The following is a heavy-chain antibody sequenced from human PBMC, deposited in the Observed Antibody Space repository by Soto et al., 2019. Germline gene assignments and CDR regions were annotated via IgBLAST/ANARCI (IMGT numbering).Heavy chain of an antibody. D-gene: IGHD6-6*01. CDR3: TTGSTSTKNY. CDR2: MKSNTDGGTT. Sequence: EVQLVESGGGLVIPGGSLRLSCAASGFTFSNDWLSWVRQAPGKGLEWVGRMKSNTDGGTTDYTAPVKGRFTISRDDSKNTLYLQMNSLKIEDTAVYYCTTGSTSTKNYWGQGTLVTVSS. J-gene: IGHJ4*02. CDR1: GFTFSNDW. V-gene: IGHV3-15*01.